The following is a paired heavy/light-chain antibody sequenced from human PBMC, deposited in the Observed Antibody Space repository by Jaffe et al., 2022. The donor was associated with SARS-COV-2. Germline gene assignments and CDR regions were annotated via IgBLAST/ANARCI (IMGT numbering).Light chain of an antibody. CDR2: SAS. V-gene: IGKV1-39*01. CDR1: HSISTS. CDR3: LQSHSTPYT. J-gene: IGKJ2*01. Sequence: DIQMTQSPSSLSASVGDEVTITCRASHSISTSFNWYQQKPGKAPKLLIYSASSLQSGVPSRFSGSGSGTDFTLTISSLQPEDSATYYCLQSHSTPYTFGQGTKLEIK.
Heavy chain of an antibody. J-gene: IGHJ4*02. V-gene: IGHV6-1*01. CDR3: TRANSDWYFDY. CDR1: GDSVSSNNAA. Sequence: QVQMQQSGPRLVRPSQTLSVTCVISGDSVSSNNAAWNWIRQSPSRGLEWLGRTYYRSKWSNDYAVSVKSRLIISADTSKNQFSLQLNSVTPEDTAVYYCTRANSDWYFDYWGQGSLVTVSS. D-gene: IGHD6-19*01. CDR2: TYYRSKWSN.